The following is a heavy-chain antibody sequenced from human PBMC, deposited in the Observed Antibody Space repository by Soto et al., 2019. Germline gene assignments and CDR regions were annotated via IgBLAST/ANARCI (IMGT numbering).Heavy chain of an antibody. J-gene: IGHJ4*02. CDR2: GIPNLGVT. CDR1: GGTLSRYT. V-gene: IGHV1-69*08. D-gene: IGHD2-15*01. Sequence: QVQLVQSGAEVKKPGSSVKVSCKASGGTLSRYTFSWVRQAPGQGLEWMGRGIPNLGVTNYAKKSQRRFTIVVDTSTSPAYLELNSLRYENTAVYYCARDKGYCSDTSCPDFDYWGQGTLVTVSS. CDR3: ARDKGYCSDTSCPDFDY.